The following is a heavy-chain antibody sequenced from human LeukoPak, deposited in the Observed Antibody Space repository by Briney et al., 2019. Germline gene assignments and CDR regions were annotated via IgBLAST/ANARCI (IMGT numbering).Heavy chain of an antibody. CDR2: ISSSGSTI. V-gene: IGHV3-48*04. D-gene: IGHD3-3*01. Sequence: GGSLRLSCAASGFTFSSYAMHWVRQAPGKGLEWVSYISSSGSTIYYADSVKGRFTISRDNAKNSLYLQMNSLRAEDTAVYYCASTYYDFWSGYPYYYYGMDVWGQGTTVTVSS. CDR3: ASTYYDFWSGYPYYYYGMDV. CDR1: GFTFSSYA. J-gene: IGHJ6*02.